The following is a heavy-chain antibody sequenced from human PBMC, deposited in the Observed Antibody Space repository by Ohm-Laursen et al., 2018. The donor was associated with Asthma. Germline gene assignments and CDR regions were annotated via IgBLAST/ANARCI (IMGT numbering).Heavy chain of an antibody. Sequence: GSLRLSCAASGFTFSSYIMNWVRQAPGKGLEWVSYISSHSSTIYYADSVRGRFTISRDNAKNSLYLQMNSLRAEDTAVYYCASASLGYCSAGSCSSWGQGTLVTVSS. J-gene: IGHJ4*02. V-gene: IGHV3-48*01. CDR1: GFTFSSYI. CDR3: ASASLGYCSAGSCSS. D-gene: IGHD2-15*01. CDR2: ISSHSSTI.